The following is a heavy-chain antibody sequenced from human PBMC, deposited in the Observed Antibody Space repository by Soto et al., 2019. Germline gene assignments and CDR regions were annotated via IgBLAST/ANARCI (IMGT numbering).Heavy chain of an antibody. J-gene: IGHJ4*02. V-gene: IGHV3-64D*06. CDR3: VKDRYVDY. Sequence: GGSLRLSCEASGFTFSRFAMSWVRQAPGKGLEYVSSISSDGRPTYYADSVKGRFTISRDNSKNTLYLQMSSLKAEDTAVYYCVKDRYVDYWGQGTLVTVSS. CDR2: ISSDGRPT. CDR1: GFTFSRFA.